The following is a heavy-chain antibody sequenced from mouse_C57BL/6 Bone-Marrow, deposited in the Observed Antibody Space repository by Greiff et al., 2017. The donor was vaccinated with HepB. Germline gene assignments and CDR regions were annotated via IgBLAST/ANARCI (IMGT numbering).Heavy chain of an antibody. J-gene: IGHJ1*03. Sequence: EVQLQESGPGLVKPSSSLSLSCSVTGYSFTSCYYWYWIRQFPGNKLEWMDYISYDGSNNYNPTLKNRITITRDTSNDQFFRKLNSVTTEDTATYYCARGGTTVVPYWYFDVWGTGTTVTVSS. D-gene: IGHD1-1*01. CDR3: ARGGTTVVPYWYFDV. V-gene: IGHV3-6*01. CDR2: ISYDGSN. CDR1: GYSFTSCYY.